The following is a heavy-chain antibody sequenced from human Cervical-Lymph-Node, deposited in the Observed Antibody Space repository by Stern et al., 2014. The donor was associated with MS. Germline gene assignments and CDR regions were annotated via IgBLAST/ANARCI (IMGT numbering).Heavy chain of an antibody. D-gene: IGHD3-10*01. Sequence: QMQLVQSGAEVKKPGSSVKVSCKSSGGISWVRQAPRQGLEWMGGVIPFVGISNYAQKFQGRVTITADTSTNTTYLHLSRLTSADTAVYYCARGSGDNWFDTWGQGTLVTVSS. CDR1: GG. CDR2: VIPFVGIS. V-gene: IGHV1-69*17. CDR3: ARGSGDNWFDT. J-gene: IGHJ5*02.